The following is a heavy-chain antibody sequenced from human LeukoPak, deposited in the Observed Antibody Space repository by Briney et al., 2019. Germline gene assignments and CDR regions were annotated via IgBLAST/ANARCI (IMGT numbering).Heavy chain of an antibody. Sequence: KPSETLSLTCTVSGGSISSSYYYWGWIRQPPGKGLEWIGSIFYSGRTYYNPSLKSRITISLATSKNQFSLRLSSVTAADTAVYYCARHSAATTFIFDYWGQGTLVTVSS. CDR1: GGSISSSYYY. CDR3: ARHSAATTFIFDY. V-gene: IGHV4-39*01. CDR2: IFYSGRT. J-gene: IGHJ4*02. D-gene: IGHD3-16*01.